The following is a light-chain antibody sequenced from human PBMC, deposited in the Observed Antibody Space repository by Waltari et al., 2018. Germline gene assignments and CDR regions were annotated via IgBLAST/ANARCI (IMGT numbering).Light chain of an antibody. Sequence: DIQMTQSPSTLSPSVGDRVTITSRASQSVGGWLAWYQQKPGKAPKVLIYKTSSLESGVPSRFSGSGSGTEFTLTISNLQPADFATYYCQQYNSFPKTFGKGTKVEIK. CDR2: KTS. CDR3: QQYNSFPKT. V-gene: IGKV1-5*03. J-gene: IGKJ1*01. CDR1: QSVGGW.